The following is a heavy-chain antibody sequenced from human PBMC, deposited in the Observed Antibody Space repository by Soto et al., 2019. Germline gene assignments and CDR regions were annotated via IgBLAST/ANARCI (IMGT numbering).Heavy chain of an antibody. V-gene: IGHV3-23*01. CDR3: AKDQNRAAPPLAHPNDY. D-gene: IGHD6-6*01. Sequence: PGGSLRLSCAASGFTFSSYAMIWVRQAPGKGLEWVSAISGSGGSTYYADSVKGRFTISRDNSKNTLYLQMNSLRAEDTAVYYCAKDQNRAAPPLAHPNDYWGQGTLVTVSS. CDR1: GFTFSSYA. J-gene: IGHJ4*02. CDR2: ISGSGGST.